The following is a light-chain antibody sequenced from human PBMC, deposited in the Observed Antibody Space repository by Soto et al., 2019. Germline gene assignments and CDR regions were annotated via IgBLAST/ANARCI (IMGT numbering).Light chain of an antibody. CDR3: QQYNNWPL. Sequence: EIVMTQSPATLSVSPGERATLSCRASQSVSSNLAWYQQKPGQAPRLLIYGASTRATGIPARFSGSGSGPVFTLTISSLQSEDFAVYYCQQYNNWPLFGGGTKVEIK. CDR1: QSVSSN. CDR2: GAS. J-gene: IGKJ4*01. V-gene: IGKV3-15*01.